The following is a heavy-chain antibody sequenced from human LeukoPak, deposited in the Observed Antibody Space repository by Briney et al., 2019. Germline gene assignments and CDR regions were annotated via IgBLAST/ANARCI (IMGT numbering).Heavy chain of an antibody. Sequence: QSGGSLRLSCAASGFTVSSNYMSWVRQAPGKGLEWVSVICSGGSTYYADSVKGRFTISRDNSKNTLYLQMNSLRAEDTAVYYCARGGEYSGSYPDYWGQGTLVTVSS. J-gene: IGHJ4*02. V-gene: IGHV3-53*01. D-gene: IGHD1-26*01. CDR2: ICSGGST. CDR3: ARGGEYSGSYPDY. CDR1: GFTVSSNY.